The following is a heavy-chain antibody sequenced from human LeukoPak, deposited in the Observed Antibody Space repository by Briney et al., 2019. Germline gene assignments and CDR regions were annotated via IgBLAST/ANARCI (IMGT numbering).Heavy chain of an antibody. D-gene: IGHD2-15*01. CDR2: MNPNRGNT. CDR1: GYTFSTCD. Sequence: ASVRVSCKASGYTFSTCDISWVRQATGQGLEWIGWMNPNRGNTGFAHKFQGRVTIPRDTSIKTAYMELSSLRSEDMAVYCCARVLGSSSQWGQGTVVTVS. CDR3: ARVLGSSSQ. J-gene: IGHJ4*02. V-gene: IGHV1-8*01.